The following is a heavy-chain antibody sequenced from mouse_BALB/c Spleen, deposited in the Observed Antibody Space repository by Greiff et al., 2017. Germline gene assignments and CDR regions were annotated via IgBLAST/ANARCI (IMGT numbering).Heavy chain of an antibody. Sequence: EVKLQQSGAELVKPGASVKLSCTASGFNIKDTYMHWVKQRPEQGLEWIGRIDPANGNTKYDPKFQGKATITADTSSNTAYLQLSSLTSEDTAVYYCAADYGNLFDYWGQGTTLTVSS. CDR1: GFNIKDTY. D-gene: IGHD2-1*01. CDR2: IDPANGNT. CDR3: AADYGNLFDY. V-gene: IGHV14-3*02. J-gene: IGHJ2*01.